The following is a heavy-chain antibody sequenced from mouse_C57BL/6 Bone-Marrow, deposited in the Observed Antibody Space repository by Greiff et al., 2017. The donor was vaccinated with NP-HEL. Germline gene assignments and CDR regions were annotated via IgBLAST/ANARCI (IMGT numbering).Heavy chain of an antibody. J-gene: IGHJ4*01. CDR1: GFTFSDYG. CDR2: ISNLAYSI. CDR3: ARHDDAMDY. Sequence: EVKLVESGGGLVQPGGSLKLSCAASGFTFSDYGMAWVRQAPRKGPEWVAFISNLAYSIYYADTVTGRFTISSENAKNTLYLEMSSLRSEDTAMYYCARHDDAMDYWGQGTSVTVSS. V-gene: IGHV5-15*01.